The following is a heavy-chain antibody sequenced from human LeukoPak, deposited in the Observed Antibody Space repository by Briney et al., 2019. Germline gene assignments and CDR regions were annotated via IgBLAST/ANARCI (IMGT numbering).Heavy chain of an antibody. CDR1: GFTFDDYG. D-gene: IGHD4-17*01. Sequence: PGGSLRLSCAASGFTFDDYGMSWVRQAPGKGLEWVSYISSSGSTIYYADSVRGRFTISRDNSKNTLYLQMNSLRAEDTAVYYCAHPPPVTVRGQGTLVTVSS. J-gene: IGHJ4*02. CDR2: ISSSGSTI. CDR3: AHPPPVTV. V-gene: IGHV3-48*01.